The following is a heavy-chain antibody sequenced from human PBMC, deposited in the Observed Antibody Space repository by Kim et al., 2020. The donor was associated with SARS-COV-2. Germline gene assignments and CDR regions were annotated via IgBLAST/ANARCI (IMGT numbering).Heavy chain of an antibody. CDR2: SGST. J-gene: IGHJ4*02. CDR3: AKGAGWYDY. Sequence: SGSTNYNPSLKRRVSISLASSQNQFSLKLRSVTAADSAMYYCAKGAGWYDYWGQGTLVTVSS. V-gene: IGHV4-59*09. D-gene: IGHD6-19*01.